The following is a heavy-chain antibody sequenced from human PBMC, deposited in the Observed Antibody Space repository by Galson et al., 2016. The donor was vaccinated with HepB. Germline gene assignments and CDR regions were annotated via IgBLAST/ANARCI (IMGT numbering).Heavy chain of an antibody. V-gene: IGHV3-23*01. D-gene: IGHD2-15*01. Sequence: SLRLSCAASGFTFRTYTMSWVRQAPGKGLEWVSGISGGGGSTFYADSVKGRLTISRDNPKNMVYLQIPSLTVEDTAVYFCAKDRYCGGGACSWSYFDLWGPGIQVTVSS. J-gene: IGHJ4*02. CDR3: AKDRYCGGGACSWSYFDL. CDR1: GFTFRTYT. CDR2: ISGGGGST.